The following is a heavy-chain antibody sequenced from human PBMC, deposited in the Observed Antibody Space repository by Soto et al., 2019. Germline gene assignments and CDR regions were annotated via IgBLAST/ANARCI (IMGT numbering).Heavy chain of an antibody. CDR1: GYTFTNSY. J-gene: IGHJ4*02. CDR2: INPTDGST. V-gene: IGHV1-46*03. CDR3: ARALSGSPWGY. Sequence: QVQLVQSGAEVKKPGASVKVSCEASGYTFTNSYMHWVRQAPGQGLQWMGMINPTDGSTSYAQNLQGRITMTRDTSTSTVYMELSSLRSEDTAVYYCARALSGSPWGYWGQGTLVTVSS. D-gene: IGHD1-26*01.